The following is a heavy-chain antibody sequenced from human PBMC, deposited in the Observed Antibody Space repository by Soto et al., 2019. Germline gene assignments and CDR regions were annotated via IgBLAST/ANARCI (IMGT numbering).Heavy chain of an antibody. Sequence: PGESLKISCAASGFTFSSSWMHWVRQAPGKGLVWVSHINSDGTDTNYADSVKGRFTISRDNAKNTVYLQMNSLRAEDTAVYYCARDWSYALNYWGQGSLVTVSS. CDR2: INSDGTDT. CDR1: GFTFSSSW. CDR3: ARDWSYALNY. V-gene: IGHV3-74*01. J-gene: IGHJ4*02. D-gene: IGHD3-16*01.